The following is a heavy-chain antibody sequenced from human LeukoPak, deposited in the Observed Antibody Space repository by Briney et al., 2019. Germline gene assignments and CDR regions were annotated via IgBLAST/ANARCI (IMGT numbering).Heavy chain of an antibody. Sequence: SETLSLTCTVSGGSISSYYWSWIRQPAGKGLEWIGRIYTSGSTNYNPSLKSRVTMSVDTSKNQFSLKLSSVTAADTAVYYCASAEAYDSSGYYYPFDYWGQGTLVTVSS. CDR2: IYTSGST. CDR3: ASAEAYDSSGYYYPFDY. J-gene: IGHJ4*02. V-gene: IGHV4-4*07. CDR1: GGSISSYY. D-gene: IGHD3-22*01.